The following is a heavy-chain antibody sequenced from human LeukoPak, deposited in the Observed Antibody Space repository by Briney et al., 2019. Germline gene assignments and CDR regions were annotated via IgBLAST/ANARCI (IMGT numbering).Heavy chain of an antibody. D-gene: IGHD4-17*01. V-gene: IGHV4-59*01. J-gene: IGHJ4*02. CDR1: DGYISSYY. Sequence: PSETLSLTCTVSDGYISSYYWSWIRQSPGKGLEWIGYIYYSGSTNYNSSLKSRVTISVDTSKNQFSLKLSSVTAADTAVYYCASYYGDYFDYWGQGALVTVSS. CDR3: ASYYGDYFDY. CDR2: IYYSGST.